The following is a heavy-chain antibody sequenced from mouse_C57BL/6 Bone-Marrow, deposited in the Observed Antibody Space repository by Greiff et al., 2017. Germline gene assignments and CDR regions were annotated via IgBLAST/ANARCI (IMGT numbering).Heavy chain of an antibody. CDR3: AKSGSNWYAMDY. CDR1: GYTFTSYW. J-gene: IGHJ4*01. CDR2: IHPYDSDT. V-gene: IGHV1-74*01. D-gene: IGHD4-1*01. Sequence: QVQLQQPGADLVKPGASVKVSCKASGYTFTSYWMHWVKQRPGQGLEWIGRIHPYDSDTNYNQKFKGKATLTVDKSSSTAYMQLSSLTSEDAAVYDCAKSGSNWYAMDYWGQGTSVTVSA.